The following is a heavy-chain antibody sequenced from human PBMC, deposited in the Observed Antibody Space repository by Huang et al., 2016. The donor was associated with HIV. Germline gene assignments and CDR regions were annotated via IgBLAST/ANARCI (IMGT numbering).Heavy chain of an antibody. D-gene: IGHD4-17*01. Sequence: QLQLQESGPGLVKPSETLSLTCTVSGGSISSIRYYWGWIRQSPGKGLEWLGSIYYIGNGYYNPSLKSRVTMSVDRSSNQFSLKMHSVTAADTAVYYCASRTTVATTSNYHYFYMDVWGKGTTVIVSS. CDR3: ASRTTVATTSNYHYFYMDV. CDR2: IYYIGNG. V-gene: IGHV4-39*01. J-gene: IGHJ6*03. CDR1: GGSISSIRYY.